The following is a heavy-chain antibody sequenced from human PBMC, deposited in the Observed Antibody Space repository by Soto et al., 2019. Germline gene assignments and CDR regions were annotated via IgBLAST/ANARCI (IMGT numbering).Heavy chain of an antibody. V-gene: IGHV4-34*01. CDR1: GGSFSGYY. D-gene: IGHD3-3*01. J-gene: IGHJ6*02. CDR3: ARGGGLLRFLEWLPYPNYYGMDV. Sequence: SETLSLTCAVYGGSFSGYYWSWIRQPPGKGLEWIGEINHSGSTNYNPSLKSRVTISVDTSKNQFSLKLSSVTAADTAVYYCARGGGLLRFLEWLPYPNYYGMDVWGQGTTVTVS. CDR2: INHSGST.